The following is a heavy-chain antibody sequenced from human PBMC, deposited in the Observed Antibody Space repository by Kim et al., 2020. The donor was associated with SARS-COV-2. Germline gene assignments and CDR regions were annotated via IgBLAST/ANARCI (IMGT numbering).Heavy chain of an antibody. J-gene: IGHJ3*02. CDR1: GYSFTSYW. CDR3: ARHFLHCSSTSCESDAFDI. D-gene: IGHD2-2*01. Sequence: GESLKISCKGSGYSFTSYWISWVRQMPGKGLEWMGRIDPSDSYTNYSPSFQGHVTISADKSISTAYLQWSSLKASDTAMYYCARHFLHCSSTSCESDAFDIWGQGTMVTVSS. V-gene: IGHV5-10-1*01. CDR2: IDPSDSYT.